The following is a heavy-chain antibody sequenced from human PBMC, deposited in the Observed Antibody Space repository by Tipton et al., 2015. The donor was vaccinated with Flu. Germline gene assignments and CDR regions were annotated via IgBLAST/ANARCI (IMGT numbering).Heavy chain of an antibody. V-gene: IGHV3-11*01. D-gene: IGHD1-14*01. J-gene: IGHJ4*02. CDR3: ARGGWASDTNNRLDY. Sequence: QLVQSGGGLVKPGGSLRLSCAASGFTFSGYYMSRIRQAPGKGLEWVSYITSGGYDMYYADSVKGRFTISRDNAKNSLYLQLNSLRPEDTAIYYCARGGWASDTNNRLDYWGQGTLVTVSS. CDR2: ITSGGYDM. CDR1: GFTFSGYY.